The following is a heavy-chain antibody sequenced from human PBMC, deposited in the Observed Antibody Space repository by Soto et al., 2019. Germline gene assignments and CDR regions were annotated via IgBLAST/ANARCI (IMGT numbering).Heavy chain of an antibody. Sequence: TSETLSLTCTVSGGSISHYYWSWIRQPPGKGLEWIGYIYYSGSTNYNPSLKSRVTISVDTSKNQFSLKLSSVTAADTAVYYCARDLSDYNGMDVWGQGTTVPSP. CDR1: GGSISHYY. CDR3: ARDLSDYNGMDV. V-gene: IGHV4-59*12. D-gene: IGHD3-16*02. CDR2: IYYSGST. J-gene: IGHJ6*02.